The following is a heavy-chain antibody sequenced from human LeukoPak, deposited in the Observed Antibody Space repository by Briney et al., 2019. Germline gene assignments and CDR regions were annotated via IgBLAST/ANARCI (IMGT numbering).Heavy chain of an antibody. V-gene: IGHV4-31*03. Sequence: SETLSLTCTVSGGSISSGGYYWSWIRQHPGKGLEWIGYIYYSGSTCYNPSLKSRVTISVDTSKNQFSLKLSSVTAADTAVYYCARLIRTGDNWFDPWGQGTLVTVSS. CDR3: ARLIRTGDNWFDP. D-gene: IGHD3/OR15-3a*01. CDR1: GGSISSGGYY. J-gene: IGHJ5*02. CDR2: IYYSGST.